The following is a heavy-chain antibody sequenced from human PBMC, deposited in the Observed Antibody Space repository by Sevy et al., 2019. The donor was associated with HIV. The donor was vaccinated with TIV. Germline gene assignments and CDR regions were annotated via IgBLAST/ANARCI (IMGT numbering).Heavy chain of an antibody. CDR2: ISSSSSTI. Sequence: GGSLRLSCAASGFTFSSYSMNWVRQAPGKWVEWVSYISSSSSTIYYADSVKGRFTISRDNAKNSLYLQMNSLRAEDTAVYYCASWDDYGDYGGNYYYYGMDVWGQGTTVTVSS. CDR3: ASWDDYGDYGGNYYYYGMDV. J-gene: IGHJ6*02. D-gene: IGHD4-17*01. CDR1: GFTFSSYS. V-gene: IGHV3-48*01.